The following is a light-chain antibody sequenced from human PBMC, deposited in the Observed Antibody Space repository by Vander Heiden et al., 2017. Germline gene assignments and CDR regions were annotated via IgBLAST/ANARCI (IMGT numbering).Light chain of an antibody. CDR1: QSISSW. CDR3: QQYNYYPYT. Sequence: DIQMTQSPSTLSASVGDRVPITCRASQSISSWVAWYQHKPGKAPKPLIYKASTLESGVPSRFSGSGSGTEFTLTISSLQPDDFATFYCQQYNYYPYTFGQGTKLEIK. J-gene: IGKJ2*01. CDR2: KAS. V-gene: IGKV1-5*03.